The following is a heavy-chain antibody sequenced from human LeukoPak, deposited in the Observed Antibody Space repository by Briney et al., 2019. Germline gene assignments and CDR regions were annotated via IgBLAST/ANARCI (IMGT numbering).Heavy chain of an antibody. CDR1: GGSISSSSYY. Sequence: PSETLSLTCTVSGGSISSSSYYWGWIRQPPGKGLEWIGSIYYSGSTYYNPSLKSRVTISVDTSKNQFSLKLSSVTAADTAVYYCARGGLRSGIAVQLRVWYYWGQGTLVTVSS. CDR2: IYYSGST. CDR3: ARGGLRSGIAVQLRVWYY. V-gene: IGHV4-39*01. D-gene: IGHD6-19*01. J-gene: IGHJ4*02.